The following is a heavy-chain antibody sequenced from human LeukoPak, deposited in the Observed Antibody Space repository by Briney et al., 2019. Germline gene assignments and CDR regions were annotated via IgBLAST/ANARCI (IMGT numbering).Heavy chain of an antibody. J-gene: IGHJ4*02. CDR3: ARSTGHLDY. V-gene: IGHV6-1*01. CDR1: GDSVSSNSAA. D-gene: IGHD1-1*01. Sequence: SQTLSLTCAMSGDSVSSNSAAWNWIRQSPSRGLEWVGRIYYRAKWYTDSAVSVKSRITIKPDTSKPQFSLQLNSVTPEDTAVYYCARSTGHLDYWGQGTLVTVSS. CDR2: IYYRAKWYT.